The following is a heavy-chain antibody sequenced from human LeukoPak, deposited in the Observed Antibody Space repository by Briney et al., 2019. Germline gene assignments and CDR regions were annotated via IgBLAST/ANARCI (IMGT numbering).Heavy chain of an antibody. CDR3: ARYGDYGRIDY. CDR1: GGSFSGYY. J-gene: IGHJ4*02. Sequence: KPSETLSLTCAVYGGSFSGYYWSWIRQPPGKGLEWIGEINHSGSTNYNPSLKSRVTISVDTSKNQFSLKLSSVTAADTAVYYCARYGDYGRIDYWGQGTLVTVSS. V-gene: IGHV4-34*01. D-gene: IGHD4-17*01. CDR2: INHSGST.